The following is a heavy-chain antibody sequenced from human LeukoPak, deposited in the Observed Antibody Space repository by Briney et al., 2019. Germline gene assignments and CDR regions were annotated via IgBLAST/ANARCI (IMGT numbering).Heavy chain of an antibody. CDR3: ARSPADIVVVPAASRGGSNWFDP. J-gene: IGHJ5*02. CDR1: GYSFTSYW. D-gene: IGHD2-2*01. V-gene: IGHV5-51*01. Sequence: GESLKISCKGSGYSFTSYWIGWVRQMPGKGLEWMGIIYPGDSDTRYSPSFQGQVTISADKSISTAYLQWSSLKASDTAMYYCARSPADIVVVPAASRGGSNWFDPWGQGTLVTVSS. CDR2: IYPGDSDT.